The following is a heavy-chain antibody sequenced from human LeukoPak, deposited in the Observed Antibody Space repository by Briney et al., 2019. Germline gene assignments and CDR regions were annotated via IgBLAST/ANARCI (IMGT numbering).Heavy chain of an antibody. Sequence: GGSLRLSCAASGFTFPRHAMSWVRQAPGKGLEWVASSGGSGGRTHYADSVKGRFTISRDNSQNTVYLHMNSLRADDTAVYYCAQEHFDTSDYHSRFDNWGQGILVTVSS. CDR2: SGGSGGRT. V-gene: IGHV3-23*01. D-gene: IGHD3-22*01. CDR1: GFTFPRHA. CDR3: AQEHFDTSDYHSRFDN. J-gene: IGHJ4*02.